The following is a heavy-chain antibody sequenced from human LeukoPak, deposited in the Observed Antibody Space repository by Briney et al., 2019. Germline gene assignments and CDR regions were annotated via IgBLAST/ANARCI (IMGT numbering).Heavy chain of an antibody. CDR3: AEVWQDYFGVDF. Sequence: GGSLRLSCTASGFTFRSYGMHWVRQAPGKGLEWVAVISYDGSNKYYADSVQGRFTISRDNSKNTLYLQMNSLRAEDTAVYYWAEVWQDYFGVDFLGQGNL. D-gene: IGHD3-16*01. J-gene: IGHJ4*02. CDR1: GFTFRSYG. CDR2: ISYDGSNK. V-gene: IGHV3-30*18.